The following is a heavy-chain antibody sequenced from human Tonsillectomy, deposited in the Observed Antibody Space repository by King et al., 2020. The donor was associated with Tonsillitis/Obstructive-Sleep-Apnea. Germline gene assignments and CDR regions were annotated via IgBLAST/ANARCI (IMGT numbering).Heavy chain of an antibody. J-gene: IGHJ3*02. CDR2: ISYDGSNK. Sequence: VQLVESGGGVVQPGRSLRLSCAASGFTFSSYAMHGVRQAPGKGLEWVAVISYDGSNKYYADSVRGRFTISRDNSKNTLYLQMNSLRAEDTAVYYCARIKRITIFGVVINSGAFDIWGQGTMVTVSS. CDR1: GFTFSSYA. V-gene: IGHV3-30*01. D-gene: IGHD3-3*01. CDR3: ARIKRITIFGVVINSGAFDI.